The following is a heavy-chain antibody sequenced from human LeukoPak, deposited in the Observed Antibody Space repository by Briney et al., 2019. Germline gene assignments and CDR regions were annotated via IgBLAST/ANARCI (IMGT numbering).Heavy chain of an antibody. CDR3: AKDTQIVVATPGDY. D-gene: IGHD3-22*01. V-gene: IGHV3-23*01. CDR2: ISGSGGST. J-gene: IGHJ4*02. CDR1: GFTFSSYA. Sequence: GGSLRLSCAASGFTFSSYAMSWVRQAPGKGLEWVSAISGSGGSTYYPDSVKGRFTISRDNSKNTLYLQMNSLRAEDTAAYYCAKDTQIVVATPGDYWGQGTLVTVSS.